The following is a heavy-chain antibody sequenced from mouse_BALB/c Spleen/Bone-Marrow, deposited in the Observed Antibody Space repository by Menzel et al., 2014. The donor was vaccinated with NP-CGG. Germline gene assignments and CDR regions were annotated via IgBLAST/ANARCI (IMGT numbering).Heavy chain of an antibody. J-gene: IGHJ3*01. CDR2: IDPANDNT. Sequence: EVQLQQSGAELVKPGASVKLSCTASGFNIKDTYMHWVKQRPEQGLEWIGRIDPANDNTKYDPKFQGKATITADTSSNTAFLQLSSLTSEDTAVYYCASYYYGSSRFAYWGQGTLVPVSA. CDR3: ASYYYGSSRFAY. D-gene: IGHD1-1*01. CDR1: GFNIKDTY. V-gene: IGHV14-3*02.